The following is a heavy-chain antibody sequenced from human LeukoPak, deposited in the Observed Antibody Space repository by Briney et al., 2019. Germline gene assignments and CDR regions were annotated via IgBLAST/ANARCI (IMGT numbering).Heavy chain of an antibody. Sequence: GGSLGLSCAASGFTFDDYGMSWVRRAPGKGLEWVSGINWSGGSTGYADSVKGRFTISRDNAKNSLYLQMNSLRAEDTALYYCATLYDFWSAYYPNWGQGTLVTVSS. CDR3: ATLYDFWSAYYPN. V-gene: IGHV3-20*04. D-gene: IGHD3-3*01. CDR1: GFTFDDYG. J-gene: IGHJ4*02. CDR2: INWSGGST.